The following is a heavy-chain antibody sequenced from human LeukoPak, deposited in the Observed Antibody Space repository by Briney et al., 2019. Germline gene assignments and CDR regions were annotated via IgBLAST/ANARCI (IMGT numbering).Heavy chain of an antibody. CDR1: GGSVSSGPYY. V-gene: IGHV4-61*01. Sequence: SETLSLTCTVSGGSVSSGPYYWSWIRQPPGEGLEWIGWENNYNVSLKSRVIISVDRSKNQFSLTFISVTAADTAVYFCARETAERYRGSYFDYWGQGALVTVSS. CDR3: ARETAERYRGSYFDY. D-gene: IGHD1-26*01. CDR2: WEN. J-gene: IGHJ4*02.